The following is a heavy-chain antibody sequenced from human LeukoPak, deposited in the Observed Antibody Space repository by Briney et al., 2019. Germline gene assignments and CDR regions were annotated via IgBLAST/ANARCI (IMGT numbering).Heavy chain of an antibody. CDR3: PRDPHFYDSSGYSYYYGMDV. Sequence: PGGSLRLSCAAYGFTFDEYGMSWVRQAPGKGMEWEAGIDWKGGSSGYAGSVKGHFTNSTDNANHSLYLQTHTLRAEDTALYHSPRDPHFYDSSGYSYYYGMDVWGQGTTVTVSS. D-gene: IGHD3-22*01. V-gene: IGHV3-20*01. J-gene: IGHJ6*02. CDR2: IDWKGGSS. CDR1: GFTFDEYG.